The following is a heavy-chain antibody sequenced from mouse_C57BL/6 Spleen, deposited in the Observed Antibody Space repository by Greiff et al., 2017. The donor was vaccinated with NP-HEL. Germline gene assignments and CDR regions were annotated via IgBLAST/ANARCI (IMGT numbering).Heavy chain of an antibody. Sequence: VQLQQPGAELVRPGSSVKLSCKASGYTFTSYWMHWVKQRPIQGLEWIGNIDPSDSETHYNQKFKDKATLTVDKSSSTAYMQLSSLTSEDSAVYYCARRDDGYLYAMDYWGQGTSVTVSS. D-gene: IGHD2-3*01. CDR3: ARRDDGYLYAMDY. V-gene: IGHV1-52*01. CDR1: GYTFTSYW. CDR2: IDPSDSET. J-gene: IGHJ4*01.